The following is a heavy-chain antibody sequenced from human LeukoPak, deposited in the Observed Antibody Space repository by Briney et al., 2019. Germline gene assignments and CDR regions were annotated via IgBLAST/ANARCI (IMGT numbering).Heavy chain of an antibody. D-gene: IGHD6-13*01. Sequence: SETLSLTYTVSGGSITNSYWSWIRQPPGKGLEWIGYIYYSGSTNYNPSLKSRVTISVDTSKNQFSLKLSSVTAADTAVYYCARGYSSSPFDYWGQGTLVTVSS. CDR2: IYYSGST. V-gene: IGHV4-59*01. J-gene: IGHJ4*02. CDR3: ARGYSSSPFDY. CDR1: GGSITNSY.